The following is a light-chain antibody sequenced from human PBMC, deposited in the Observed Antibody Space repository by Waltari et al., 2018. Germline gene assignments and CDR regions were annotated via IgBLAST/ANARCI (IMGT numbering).Light chain of an antibody. Sequence: DIVLTQSPATLSLSPGESATPSCRDSQSVSSSYLAWYQQKPGQASRLLIYGASSRATSIPDRFSGSGSGTDFTVTISRLEPEDVAVYYCQQYGSSPPTFGQGTKVEIK. CDR2: GAS. V-gene: IGKV3-20*01. CDR3: QQYGSSPPT. J-gene: IGKJ1*01. CDR1: QSVSSSY.